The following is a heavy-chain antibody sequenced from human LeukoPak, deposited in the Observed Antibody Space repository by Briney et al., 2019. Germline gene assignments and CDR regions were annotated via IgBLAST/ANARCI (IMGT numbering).Heavy chain of an antibody. CDR3: ARDSVATTRIYYGMDV. D-gene: IGHD2-15*01. J-gene: IGHJ6*04. Sequence: GGSLRLSCAASGFSFSSYSMNWVRQAPGKGLEGVSSIGSSGGYIYYADSVKGRFTISRDNAKSSLYLQVNGLKAEDTAVYYCARDSVATTRIYYGMDVWGTGTTVTVSS. CDR1: GFSFSSYS. V-gene: IGHV3-21*01. CDR2: IGSSGGYI.